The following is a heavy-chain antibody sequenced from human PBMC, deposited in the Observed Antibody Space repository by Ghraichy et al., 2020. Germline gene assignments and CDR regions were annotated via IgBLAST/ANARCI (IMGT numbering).Heavy chain of an antibody. Sequence: GESLNISCVGSGFSLSSYGMNWVRQSPGKGLEWVSYITSSSSTSSYADSVKGRFTIFRDNAQNSLYLQMNSLRDEDTGVYYCARASRVVRFYYYDGMDVWGQGTTVTVSS. CDR2: ITSSSSTS. J-gene: IGHJ6*02. D-gene: IGHD4-23*01. CDR1: GFSLSSYG. CDR3: ARASRVVRFYYYDGMDV. V-gene: IGHV3-48*02.